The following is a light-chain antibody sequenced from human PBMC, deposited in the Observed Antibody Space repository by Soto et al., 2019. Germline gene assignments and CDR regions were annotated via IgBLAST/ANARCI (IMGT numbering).Light chain of an antibody. CDR2: GAS. CDR3: QQYGSSPLT. J-gene: IGKJ3*01. V-gene: IGKV3-20*01. CDR1: QSVSSSY. Sequence: EIVLTQSPGTLSLSPGERATLACRASQSVSSSYLDWYQQKPGQAPRLLFYGASSSATGIPDRFSGSGSGTDFTLTISRLESEDFAVYYCQQYGSSPLTFGHGTKVDIK.